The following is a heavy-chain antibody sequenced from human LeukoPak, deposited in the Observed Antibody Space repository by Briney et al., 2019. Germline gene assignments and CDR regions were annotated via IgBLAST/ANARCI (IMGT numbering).Heavy chain of an antibody. CDR1: GGSFSSSDYY. J-gene: IGHJ4*02. CDR3: ARATGLLLYGFDY. V-gene: IGHV4-39*07. D-gene: IGHD2-15*01. CDR2: IYYSGTT. Sequence: SETLSLTCTVSGGSFSSSDYYWGWIRQPPGKGLEWIGSIYYSGTTYYNPSLKSRVTISVDKSKNQFSLKLSSVTAADTAVYYCARATGLLLYGFDYWGQGTLVTVSS.